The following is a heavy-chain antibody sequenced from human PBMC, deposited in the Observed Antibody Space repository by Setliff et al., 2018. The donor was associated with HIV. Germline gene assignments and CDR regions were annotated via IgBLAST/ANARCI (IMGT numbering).Heavy chain of an antibody. D-gene: IGHD6-19*01. CDR2: IYHSGNT. CDR3: ARRRGQKATGWYYFDF. CDR1: GGPITSNTYF. J-gene: IGHJ4*02. V-gene: IGHV4-39*01. Sequence: SETLSLTCSVSGGPITSNTYFWDWIRQAPGKGLEWIGSIYHSGNTYYNPSLKSRVSISGDTSKRQFSLKLTSVTAGDSGLYYCARRRGQKATGWYYFDFWGQGALVTVSS.